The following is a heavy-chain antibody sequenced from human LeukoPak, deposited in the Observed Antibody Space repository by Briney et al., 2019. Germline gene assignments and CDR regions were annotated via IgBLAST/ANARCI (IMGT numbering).Heavy chain of an antibody. CDR1: GFTFSSYA. CDR3: AKGPSSSQDFDY. Sequence: GRSLRLSCAASGFTFSSYAMHWVRQAPGKGLEWVAVISYDESNKYYAGSVKGRFTISRDNSKNTLYLQMNSLRAEDTAVYYCAKGPSSSQDFDYWGQGTLVTVSS. CDR2: ISYDESNK. D-gene: IGHD6-13*01. J-gene: IGHJ4*02. V-gene: IGHV3-30-3*01.